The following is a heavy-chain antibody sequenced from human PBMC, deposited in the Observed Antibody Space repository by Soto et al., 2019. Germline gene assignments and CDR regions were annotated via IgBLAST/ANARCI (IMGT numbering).Heavy chain of an antibody. J-gene: IGHJ4*02. V-gene: IGHV5-51*01. CDR3: ARQESSGWYSVRPGEVDY. CDR1: GYSFTSYW. CDR2: IYPGDSDT. D-gene: IGHD6-19*01. Sequence: GESLKISCKGSGYSFTSYWIGWVRQMPGKGLEWMGIIYPGDSDTRYSPSFQGQVTISADKSISTAYLQWSSLRASDTAMYYCARQESSGWYSVRPGEVDYWGQGTLVTVSS.